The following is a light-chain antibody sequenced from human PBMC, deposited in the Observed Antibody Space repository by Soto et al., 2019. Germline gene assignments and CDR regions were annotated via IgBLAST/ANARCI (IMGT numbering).Light chain of an antibody. CDR3: QQYYSTPRT. V-gene: IGKV4-1*01. CDR2: WAS. J-gene: IGKJ1*01. CDR1: QSVLYSSNNKNY. Sequence: DIVMTQSPDPLAVSLGERATIDCKSSQSVLYSSNNKNYLAWYQQKPGQPPKKLIYWASARESGVPDRFSGSGSGTDFTLTISSLQAEDVAVYYCQQYYSTPRTFGQGTKVEIK.